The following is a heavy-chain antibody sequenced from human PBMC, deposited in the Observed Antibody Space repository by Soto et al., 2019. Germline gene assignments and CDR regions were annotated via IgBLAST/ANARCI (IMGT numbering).Heavy chain of an antibody. D-gene: IGHD2-21*02. CDR3: TREVIVVVTATSGYYYGMDV. V-gene: IGHV3-49*04. CDR2: ITSNAYGRTT. CDR1: GFTFGDYA. Sequence: PGGSLRLSCTASGFTFGDYAMSCVRQAPGKGLECVVFITSNAYGRTTDYAASVKGRFNISRDDSKSIAYLQMNSLTTEDTAVYYCTREVIVVVTATSGYYYGMDVWGQGTTVTVSS. J-gene: IGHJ6*02.